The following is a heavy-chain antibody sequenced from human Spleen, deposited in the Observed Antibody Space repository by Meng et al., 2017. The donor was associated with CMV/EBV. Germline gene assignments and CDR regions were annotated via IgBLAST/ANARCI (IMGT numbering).Heavy chain of an antibody. CDR1: GYTFTSYG. D-gene: IGHD6-6*01. J-gene: IGHJ4*02. CDR2: ISVYTDNT. Sequence: ASVKVSCKTSGYTFTSYGISWVRQAPGQGLEWMGWISVYTDNTSSAQKYQGRLTMTTDTSTSTAYMEVRSLRSDDTAIHYCARDSPNLYSSSPGIDFWGQGTLVTVSS. CDR3: ARDSPNLYSSSPGIDF. V-gene: IGHV1-18*01.